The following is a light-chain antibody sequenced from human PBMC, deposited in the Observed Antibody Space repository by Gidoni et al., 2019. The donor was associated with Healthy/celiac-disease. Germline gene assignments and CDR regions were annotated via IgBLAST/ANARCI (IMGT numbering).Light chain of an antibody. Sequence: DIQMTQSPSSLSASVGDRVTITCRASQSISSYLNWYQQKPGKAPKLLIYAASSWQSGVPSRFRGSSSGTDLTLTIRTPQPACFPINFCQKSYSTPQPFGQXTKVEIK. J-gene: IGKJ1*01. CDR2: AAS. V-gene: IGKV1-39*01. CDR1: QSISSY. CDR3: QKSYSTPQP.